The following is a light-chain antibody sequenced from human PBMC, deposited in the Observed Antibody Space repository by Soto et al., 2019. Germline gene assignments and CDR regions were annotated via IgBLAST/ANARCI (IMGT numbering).Light chain of an antibody. J-gene: IGKJ4*01. CDR1: QGISGA. V-gene: IGKV1-13*02. Sequence: AIQLTQSPSSLSASVGDRVTISCRASQGISGALAWCQQQPGKAPKVLIYDAFTLGSGVPSRFSGSGSGTDFTLTISSLQPEDFATYYCQQFNSHPLTFGGGTKVEIK. CDR2: DAF. CDR3: QQFNSHPLT.